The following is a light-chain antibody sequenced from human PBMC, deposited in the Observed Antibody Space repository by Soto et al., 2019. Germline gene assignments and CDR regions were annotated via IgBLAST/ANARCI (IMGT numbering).Light chain of an antibody. CDR1: SGGIASNY. Sequence: NFMLTQPHSVSESPGETVTISCTRTSGGIASNYVQWYQQRPGSAPTIVIYKHNQRPSGVPDRFSGSTDGSSNSASLTISGLQTEDEADYYCQSYDSSFVLFGGGTKLTVL. CDR3: QSYDSSFVL. CDR2: KHN. J-gene: IGLJ2*01. V-gene: IGLV6-57*04.